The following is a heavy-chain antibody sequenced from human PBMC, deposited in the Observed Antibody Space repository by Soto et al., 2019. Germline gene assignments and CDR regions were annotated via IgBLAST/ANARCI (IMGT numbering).Heavy chain of an antibody. Sequence: GASVKVSCKASGGTFSSYAISWVRQAPGQGLEWMGGIIPIFGTANYAQKFQGRVTITADESTSTAYMELSSLRSEDTAVYYCASPRVYSSSWYGYQHWGQGTLVTVSS. CDR2: IIPIFGTA. CDR3: ASPRVYSSSWYGYQH. D-gene: IGHD6-13*01. CDR1: GGTFSSYA. V-gene: IGHV1-69*13. J-gene: IGHJ1*01.